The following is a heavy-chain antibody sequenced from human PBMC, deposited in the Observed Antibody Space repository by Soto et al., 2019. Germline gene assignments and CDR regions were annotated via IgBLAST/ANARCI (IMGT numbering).Heavy chain of an antibody. CDR3: ARDQYYDFWSGYPPAGFDY. D-gene: IGHD3-3*01. Sequence: GGSLRLSCAASGFTFSSYEMNWVRQAPGKGLEWVAVISYDGSNKYYADSVKGRFTISRDNSKNTLYLQMNSLRAEDTAVYYCARDQYYDFWSGYPPAGFDYWGQGTLVTVSS. CDR1: GFTFSSYE. J-gene: IGHJ4*02. V-gene: IGHV3-30-3*01. CDR2: ISYDGSNK.